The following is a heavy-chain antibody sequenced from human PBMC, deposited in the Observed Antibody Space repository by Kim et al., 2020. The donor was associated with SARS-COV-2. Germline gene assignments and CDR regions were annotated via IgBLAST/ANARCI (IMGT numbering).Heavy chain of an antibody. CDR2: ISYDGSNK. Sequence: GGSLRLSCAASGFTFSSYGMHWVRQAPGKGLEWVAVISYDGSNKYYADSVKGRFTISRDNSKNTLYLQMNSLRAEDTAVYYCAKEHRYCSSTSCYGAFDIWGQGTMVTVSS. V-gene: IGHV3-30*18. CDR3: AKEHRYCSSTSCYGAFDI. J-gene: IGHJ3*02. CDR1: GFTFSSYG. D-gene: IGHD2-2*01.